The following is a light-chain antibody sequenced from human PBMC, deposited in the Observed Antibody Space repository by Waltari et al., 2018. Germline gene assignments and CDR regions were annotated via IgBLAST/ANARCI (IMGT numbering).Light chain of an antibody. V-gene: IGLV1-47*01. CDR2: RND. J-gene: IGLJ2*01. CDR3: ATWDDSLIAPV. Sequence: QPPSASGTPGQRVIISCSGSNSNIGTNSIYWYQQLPGTAPKVLIYRNDQRPSGVPDRFSGSKSGTSASLAISGLRSEDGADYYCATWDDSLIAPVFGGGTKLTVL. CDR1: NSNIGTNS.